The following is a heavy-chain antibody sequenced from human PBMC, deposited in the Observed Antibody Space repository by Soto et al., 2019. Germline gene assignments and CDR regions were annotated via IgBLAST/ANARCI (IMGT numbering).Heavy chain of an antibody. D-gene: IGHD6-6*01. Sequence: GGSLRLSCAASGFTFSSYEMNWVRQAPGKGLEWVSYISSSGSTIYYADSVKGRFTISRDNAKNSLYLQMNSLRAEDTAVYYCARGGTSSSSWYFDLWGRGTLVTVSS. CDR1: GFTFSSYE. J-gene: IGHJ2*01. CDR2: ISSSGSTI. V-gene: IGHV3-48*03. CDR3: ARGGTSSSSWYFDL.